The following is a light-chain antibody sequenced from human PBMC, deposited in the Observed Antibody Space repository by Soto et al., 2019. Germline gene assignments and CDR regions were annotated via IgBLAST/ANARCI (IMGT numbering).Light chain of an antibody. CDR3: QQYDNSVWT. Sequence: IVLTQSPGTLSSSPGERGTLSCRASRSVSAKNLAWYQQRAGQAPRLLIYVASRRATGIPDRFSGSGSGTDFTLTISRLEPEDVAVYYCQQYDNSVWTFGQGTNVDIK. J-gene: IGKJ1*01. CDR1: RSVSAKN. V-gene: IGKV3-20*01. CDR2: VAS.